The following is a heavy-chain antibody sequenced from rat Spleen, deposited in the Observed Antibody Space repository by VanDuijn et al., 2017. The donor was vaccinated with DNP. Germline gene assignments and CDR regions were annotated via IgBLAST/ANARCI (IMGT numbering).Heavy chain of an antibody. CDR1: GFTFSNSG. Sequence: EVQLVESGGDLVQPGRSLKLSCAASGFTFSNSGMHWIRQAPKKGLEWVATITISGSRTYYPDSVKGRFTVSRDDAKSSLYLEMNSLRSDDTAAYYCARHGDYGGYYFDYWGQGVMVTVSS. D-gene: IGHD1-11*01. V-gene: IGHV5-19*01. CDR2: ITISGSRT. J-gene: IGHJ2*01. CDR3: ARHGDYGGYYFDY.